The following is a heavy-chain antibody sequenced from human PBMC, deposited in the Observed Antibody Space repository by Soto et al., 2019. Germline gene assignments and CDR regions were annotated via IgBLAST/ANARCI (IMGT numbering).Heavy chain of an antibody. V-gene: IGHV1-69*02. CDR3: ARGSSSSLISNYFDY. Sequence: GASVTVSCKASGGTISSYTISWVRPDHGQGLEWMGRIIPILGIANYAQKFQGRVTITADKSTSTAYMELGSLRSEDTAVYYCARGSSSSLISNYFDYWGQGTLVTVSS. J-gene: IGHJ4*02. CDR1: GGTISSYT. CDR2: IIPILGIA. D-gene: IGHD6-6*01.